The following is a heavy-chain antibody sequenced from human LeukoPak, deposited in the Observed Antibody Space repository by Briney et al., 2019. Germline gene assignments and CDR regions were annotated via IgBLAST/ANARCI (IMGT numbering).Heavy chain of an antibody. J-gene: IGHJ3*02. D-gene: IGHD7-27*01. V-gene: IGHV5-51*01. CDR2: IYPGDSDT. Sequence: GESLKISCKTSGYSFTTYWIGWVRQMPGKGLEWMGIIYPGDSDTRYSPSFQGQVTISADKSITTAYLQWNSLKASDTAMYYCARQTGDNAFDIWGRGTMVTVSS. CDR1: GYSFTTYW. CDR3: ARQTGDNAFDI.